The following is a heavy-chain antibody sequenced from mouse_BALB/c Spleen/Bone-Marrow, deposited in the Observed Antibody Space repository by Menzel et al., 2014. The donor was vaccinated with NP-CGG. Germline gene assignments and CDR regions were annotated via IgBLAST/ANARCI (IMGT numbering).Heavy chain of an antibody. V-gene: IGHV1S81*02. Sequence: QVQLKQSGAELVKPGASVKLSCKASGYTFTSYYMYWVKQRPGQGLEWIGGINPSNGGTNFNEKFKSKATLTVDKSSSTAYMQLSSLTSEDSAVYYCTRDHYYYGSSYWYFDVWGAGTTVTVS. D-gene: IGHD1-1*01. J-gene: IGHJ1*01. CDR1: GYTFTSYY. CDR2: INPSNGGT. CDR3: TRDHYYYGSSYWYFDV.